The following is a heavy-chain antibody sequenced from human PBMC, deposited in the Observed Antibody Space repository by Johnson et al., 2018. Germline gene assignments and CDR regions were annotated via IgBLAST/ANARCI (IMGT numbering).Heavy chain of an antibody. CDR1: GFTFSSYG. Sequence: QVQLVESGGGVVQPGRSLRLSCAASGFTFSSYGMHWVRQAPGKGLEWVAVISYDGSNKYYADSVKGRFTISRDNSKNTRYLQMNSLRAEDTAVYYCAKGVTMIHRAFYMDVWGKGTTVTVSS. CDR3: AKGVTMIHRAFYMDV. D-gene: IGHD3-22*01. V-gene: IGHV3-30*18. CDR2: ISYDGSNK. J-gene: IGHJ6*03.